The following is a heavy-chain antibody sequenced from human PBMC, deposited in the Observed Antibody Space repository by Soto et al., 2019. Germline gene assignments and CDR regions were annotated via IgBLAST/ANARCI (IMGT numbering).Heavy chain of an antibody. CDR3: VKDWGRLNTVGYFDY. V-gene: IGHV3-30*18. D-gene: IGHD3-16*01. J-gene: IGHJ4*02. CDR2: ISYDGSDK. Sequence: QVQLVESGGGVVQPGRSLRLSCAASGFTFSSYGMHWVRQAPGKGLEWVAVISYDGSDKYYADSVNGRFTISRDNSKNTLYLQMHSLRAEDTAVYYCVKDWGRLNTVGYFDYWGQGTLVTVSS. CDR1: GFTFSSYG.